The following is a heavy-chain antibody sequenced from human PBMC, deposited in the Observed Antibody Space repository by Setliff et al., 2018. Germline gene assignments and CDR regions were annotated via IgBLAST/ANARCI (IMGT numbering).Heavy chain of an antibody. CDR2: IRFDGSNK. D-gene: IGHD6-13*01. Sequence: SLRLSCAASRFTFSSFGMHWVRQAPGKGLEWVAFIRFDGSNKYYADSVKGRFTISRDNSKNTLYLQMYSLTPEDTALYYCAKDSSWYLDYWGQGTLVTVSS. V-gene: IGHV3-30*02. CDR3: AKDSSWYLDY. J-gene: IGHJ4*02. CDR1: RFTFSSFG.